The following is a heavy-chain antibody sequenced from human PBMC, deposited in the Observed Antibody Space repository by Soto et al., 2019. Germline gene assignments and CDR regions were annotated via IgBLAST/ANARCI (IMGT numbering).Heavy chain of an antibody. CDR2: INPNSGGT. D-gene: IGHD4-17*01. CDR1: GYTFTNFG. CDR3: ARGFYGDDAFDI. J-gene: IGHJ3*02. V-gene: IGHV1-2*04. Sequence: ASVKVSCKASGYTFTNFGISWVRQAPGQGLEWMGWINPNSGGTNYAQKFQGWVTMTRDTSISTAYMELSRLRSDDTAVYYCARGFYGDDAFDIWGQGTMVTVSS.